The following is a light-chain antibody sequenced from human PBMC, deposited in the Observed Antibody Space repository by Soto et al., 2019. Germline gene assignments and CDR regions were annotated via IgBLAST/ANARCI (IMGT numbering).Light chain of an antibody. CDR1: QRVSTN. J-gene: IGKJ1*01. CDR2: GAS. CDR3: QQYDIWPPT. Sequence: EIAMSQFPTALSVSPGERATLSCRASQRVSTNLAWYQQKPGQAPRLLIYGASTRATGIPARFSGSGSGTEFTLTISSLQSEDSAVYYCQQYDIWPPTFGQGTKVDIK. V-gene: IGKV3-15*01.